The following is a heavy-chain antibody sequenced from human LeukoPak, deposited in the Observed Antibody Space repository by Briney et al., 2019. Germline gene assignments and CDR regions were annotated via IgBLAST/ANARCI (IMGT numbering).Heavy chain of an antibody. D-gene: IGHD3-22*01. Sequence: PSETLSLTCTVSGGSISSSSYYWGWIRQPPGKGLEWIGSIYYSGSTYYNPPLKSRVTISVDTSKNQFSLKLSSVTAADTAVYYCAIQTYYYDSSGYYRQDYWGQGTLVTVSS. J-gene: IGHJ4*02. CDR2: IYYSGST. V-gene: IGHV4-39*01. CDR3: AIQTYYYDSSGYYRQDY. CDR1: GGSISSSSYY.